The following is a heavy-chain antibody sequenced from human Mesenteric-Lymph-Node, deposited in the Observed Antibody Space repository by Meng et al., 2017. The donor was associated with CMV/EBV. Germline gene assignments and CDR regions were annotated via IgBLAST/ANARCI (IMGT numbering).Heavy chain of an antibody. CDR2: IYYSGST. CDR1: GGSISSGGYY. J-gene: IGHJ4*02. V-gene: IGHV4-61*08. CDR3: ARKGSSLVRPLDY. D-gene: IGHD3-10*01. Sequence: SETLSLTCTVSGGSISSGGYYWSWIRQHPGKGLEWIGYIYYSGSTSYNPSLKSRVTISVDRSKNQFSLKLNSVTAADTAVYYCARKGSSLVRPLDYWGQGTLVTVSS.